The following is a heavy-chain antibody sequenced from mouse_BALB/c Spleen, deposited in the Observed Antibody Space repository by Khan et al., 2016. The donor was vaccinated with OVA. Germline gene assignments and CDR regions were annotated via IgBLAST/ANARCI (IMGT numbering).Heavy chain of an antibody. CDR1: GFSLSSSGMG. V-gene: IGHV8-12*01. D-gene: IGHD2-3*01. CDR3: ARDGWLLHYAMYD. J-gene: IGHJ4*01. Sequence: QVTLKESGPGILQPSQTLSLTCSFSGFSLSSSGMGVSWIRQPSGKGLEWLAHLYWDDVKFSNPSLKSRLTISKDTPRNRVFLKSTRMHTADSGTYYCARDGWLLHYAMYDWGQETSVTVSS. CDR2: LYWDDVK.